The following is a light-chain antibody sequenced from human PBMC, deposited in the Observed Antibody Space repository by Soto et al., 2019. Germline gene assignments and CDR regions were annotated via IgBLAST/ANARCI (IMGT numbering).Light chain of an antibody. Sequence: DIQMTQSPSSLSASVGDRVTITCRASQSISSYLSWYQQKPGKAPKLLIYAASSLQSGVPSRFSGSGSGTDITLTMSSLQPQDFVTYYCQQSYSTPPTFGQGTKVQIK. CDR1: QSISSY. J-gene: IGKJ1*01. CDR2: AAS. CDR3: QQSYSTPPT. V-gene: IGKV1-39*01.